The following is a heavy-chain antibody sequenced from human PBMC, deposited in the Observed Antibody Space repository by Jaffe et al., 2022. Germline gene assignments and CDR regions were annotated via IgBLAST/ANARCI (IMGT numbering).Heavy chain of an antibody. Sequence: QVQLQQWGAGLLKPSETLSLTCAVYGGSFSGYYWSWIRQPPGKGLEWIGEINHSGSTNYNPSLKSRVTISVDTSKNQFSLKLSSVTAADTAVYYCARGTPDFWSPDFDYWGQGTLVTVSS. D-gene: IGHD3-3*01. CDR2: INHSGST. CDR1: GGSFSGYY. CDR3: ARGTPDFWSPDFDY. J-gene: IGHJ4*02. V-gene: IGHV4-34*01.